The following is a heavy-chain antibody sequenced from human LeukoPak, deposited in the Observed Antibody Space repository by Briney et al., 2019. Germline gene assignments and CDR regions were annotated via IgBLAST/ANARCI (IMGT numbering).Heavy chain of an antibody. Sequence: ASVKVSCRGFGYNFTNYGISWVRQAPGQRLEWMGWISGYNGNTDYAQKFQARVTMTTDTSTSTGYLELRSLRSDDTAVYYCARAGRLKSGSNIYWGRGTLVTVSS. CDR1: GYNFTNYG. J-gene: IGHJ4*02. CDR3: ARAGRLKSGSNIY. V-gene: IGHV1-18*01. CDR2: ISGYNGNT. D-gene: IGHD1-26*01.